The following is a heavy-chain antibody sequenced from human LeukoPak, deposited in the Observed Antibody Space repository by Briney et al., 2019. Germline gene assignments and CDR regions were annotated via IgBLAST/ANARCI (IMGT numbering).Heavy chain of an antibody. D-gene: IGHD2-15*01. CDR3: AVEDIVVVVAASTTAPSDY. J-gene: IGHJ4*02. CDR2: INPNSGGT. CDR1: GYTFTGYY. V-gene: IGHV1-2*02. Sequence: ASVKVSCKASGYTFTGYYMHWVRQAPGQGLEWMGWINPNSGGTNYAQKFQGRVTMTRDTSISTAYMELSRLRSDDTAVYYCAVEDIVVVVAASTTAPSDYWGQGTLVTVSS.